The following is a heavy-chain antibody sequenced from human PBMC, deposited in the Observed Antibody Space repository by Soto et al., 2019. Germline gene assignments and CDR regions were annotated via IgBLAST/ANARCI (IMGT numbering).Heavy chain of an antibody. V-gene: IGHV2-70*04. CDR2: IDWDDDK. CDR3: ARQRGQLRGCYFDY. CDR1: GFSLSTSGMR. J-gene: IGHJ4*02. D-gene: IGHD1-26*01. Sequence: SGPTLVNPTQTLTLPCTFSGFSLSTSGMRVSWIRQPPGKALEWLARIDWDDDKFYRTSLKTRLTISKDTSKNQVVLTMTNMDPADTARYYCARQRGQLRGCYFDYWGQGDPVTVSS.